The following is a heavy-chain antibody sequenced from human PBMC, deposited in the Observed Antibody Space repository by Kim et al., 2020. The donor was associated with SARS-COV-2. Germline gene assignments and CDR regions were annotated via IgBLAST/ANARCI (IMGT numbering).Heavy chain of an antibody. Sequence: ASVKVSCKASGYTFTSYYMHWVRQAPGQGLEWMGIINPSGGSTSYAQKFQGRVTMTRDTSTSTVYMELSSLRSEDTAVYYCARDSLIAAAGTFWDYWGQGTLVTVSS. CDR3: ARDSLIAAAGTFWDY. V-gene: IGHV1-46*01. CDR1: GYTFTSYY. D-gene: IGHD6-13*01. CDR2: INPSGGST. J-gene: IGHJ4*02.